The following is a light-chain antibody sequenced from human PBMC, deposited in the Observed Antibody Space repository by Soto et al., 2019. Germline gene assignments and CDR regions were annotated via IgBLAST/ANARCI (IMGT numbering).Light chain of an antibody. V-gene: IGKV1-39*01. Sequence: DIQMTQSPSSLSASVGDRVTITCRSSQSISSYLNWYPQKPGKAPKLLIYAASSLQSGVPSRFSGSVSGTDFTLTISSLQPEDFATYYCQQSYSTPTTFGQGTRLEIK. CDR1: QSISSY. CDR2: AAS. CDR3: QQSYSTPTT. J-gene: IGKJ5*01.